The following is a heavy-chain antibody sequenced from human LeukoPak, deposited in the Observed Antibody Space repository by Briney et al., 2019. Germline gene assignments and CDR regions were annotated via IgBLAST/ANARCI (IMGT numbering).Heavy chain of an antibody. CDR2: IRSKANSYAT. J-gene: IGHJ6*03. V-gene: IGHV3-73*01. CDR1: GFTFSGSA. CDR3: TSTLRDILTGYYKGGWHMDV. Sequence: GGSLRLSCAASGFTFSGSAMHWVRQASGKGLEWVGRIRSKANSYATAYAASVKGRFTISRDDSKNTAYLQMNSLKTEDTAVYYCTSTLRDILTGYYKGGWHMDVWGKGTTVTVSS. D-gene: IGHD3-9*01.